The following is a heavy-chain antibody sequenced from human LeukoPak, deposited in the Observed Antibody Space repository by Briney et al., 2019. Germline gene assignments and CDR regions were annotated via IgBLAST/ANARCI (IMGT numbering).Heavy chain of an antibody. CDR1: GITFSNYG. CDR2: ISDRGGST. J-gene: IGHJ4*02. D-gene: IGHD2-15*01. CDR3: AKRGVVIRAVLVVGFHKEAYYFDS. Sequence: GGSLRLSCVVSGITFSNYGMSWVRQAPGKGLEWVAGISDRGGSTNDADSVKGGFTISRDNPKNTLYLQMNSLRSEDTAVYFCAKRGVVIRAVLVVGFHKEAYYFDSWGQGALVTVSS. V-gene: IGHV3-23*01.